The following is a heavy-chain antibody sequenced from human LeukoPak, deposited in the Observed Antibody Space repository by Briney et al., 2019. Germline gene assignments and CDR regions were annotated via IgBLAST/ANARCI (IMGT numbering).Heavy chain of an antibody. Sequence: ASVKVSCKASGYAFTGYYMHWVRQAPGQGLEWMGWINPNSGGTNYAQKFQGRVTMTRDTSISTAYMELSRLRSDDTAVYYCARGSWWLLHAFDIWGQGTMVTVSS. CDR2: INPNSGGT. J-gene: IGHJ3*02. CDR1: GYAFTGYY. V-gene: IGHV1-2*02. CDR3: ARGSWWLLHAFDI. D-gene: IGHD3-22*01.